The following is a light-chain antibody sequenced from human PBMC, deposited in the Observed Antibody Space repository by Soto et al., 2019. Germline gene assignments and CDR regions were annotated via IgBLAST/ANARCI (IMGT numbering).Light chain of an antibody. V-gene: IGKV3D-20*01. J-gene: IGKJ1*01. CDR2: DAS. CDR3: QQYSNSHRT. CDR1: QSVSNNY. Sequence: EIVLTQSPATLSLSPGERATLSCGASQSVSNNYLAWYQQKPGLAPRLLIYDASTRATGIPDRFSGSGSGTDFTLTISRLEPEDFAVYSCQQYSNSHRTFGQRTTVEIK.